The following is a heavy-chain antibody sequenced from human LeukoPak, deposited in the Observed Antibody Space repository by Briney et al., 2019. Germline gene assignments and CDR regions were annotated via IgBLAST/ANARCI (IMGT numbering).Heavy chain of an antibody. D-gene: IGHD2-15*01. Sequence: PSETLSLTCAVSGYSISSGFHWGWLRQSPGKGLEWIGSIFHGGNTYYNPSLESRVTISVDTSMNQFSLRVTSVTAADTAVYYCARTRYCSGATCYSPELFDSWGQGTLVTVSS. CDR1: GYSISSGFH. J-gene: IGHJ4*02. CDR3: ARTRYCSGATCYSPELFDS. CDR2: IFHGGNT. V-gene: IGHV4-38-2*01.